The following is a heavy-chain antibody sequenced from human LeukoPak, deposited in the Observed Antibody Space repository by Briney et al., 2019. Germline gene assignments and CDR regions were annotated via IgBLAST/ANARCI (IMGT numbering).Heavy chain of an antibody. CDR2: IYASGST. CDR1: GGSITSANYY. D-gene: IGHD3-16*01. CDR3: ARGAPRWYGGVLGQAPFDY. Sequence: SETLSLTCTVSGGSITSANYYWNWIRQPAGEGLEWIGRIYASGSTDYNPSLKSRITISLDTSKNQFSLKLSSVTAADTAVYYCARGAPRWYGGVLGQAPFDYWGQGTLVTVSS. V-gene: IGHV4-61*02. J-gene: IGHJ4*02.